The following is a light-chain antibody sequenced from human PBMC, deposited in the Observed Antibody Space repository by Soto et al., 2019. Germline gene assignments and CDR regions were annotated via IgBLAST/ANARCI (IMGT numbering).Light chain of an antibody. CDR2: GGS. CDR3: HQYGSSPWP. Sequence: EIVLPQSPGTLSLSPGERATLSCRASQSVSSSYLDWYQQKPGQAPRLLIYGGSSRATGIPDRFSGSRSGTDFTLTISRLEPEDLAVYYCHQYGSSPWPFGQGNKVEI. J-gene: IGKJ1*01. V-gene: IGKV3-20*01. CDR1: QSVSSSY.